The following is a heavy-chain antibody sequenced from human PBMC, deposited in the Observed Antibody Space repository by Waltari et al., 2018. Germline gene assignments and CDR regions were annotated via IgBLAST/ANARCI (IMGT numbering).Heavy chain of an antibody. V-gene: IGHV3-23*04. CDR1: GFTFSSYA. D-gene: IGHD3-22*01. Sequence: EVQLVESGGGLVQPGGSLRLSCAASGFTFSSYAMSWVRQAPGTGLEWVSAISGSGGSTYYADSVKGRFTISRDNSKNTLYLQMNSLRAEDTAVYYCAKDPRSDYYYDSSGLFDYWGQGTLVTVSS. J-gene: IGHJ4*02. CDR2: ISGSGGST. CDR3: AKDPRSDYYYDSSGLFDY.